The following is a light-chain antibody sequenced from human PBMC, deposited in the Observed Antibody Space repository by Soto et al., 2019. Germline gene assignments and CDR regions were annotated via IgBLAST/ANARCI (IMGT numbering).Light chain of an antibody. CDR1: LVISSY. CDR2: AAS. J-gene: IGKJ4*01. Sequence: DIQLTQSPSFLSASVGERVTITCRASLVISSYLAWYQQKPGKAPKLLIYAASTLQSGVPSRFSGSGSGTEFTLTISTLQPEDFATYYCQQLNSYPPFFGGGTKVEIK. V-gene: IGKV1-9*01. CDR3: QQLNSYPPF.